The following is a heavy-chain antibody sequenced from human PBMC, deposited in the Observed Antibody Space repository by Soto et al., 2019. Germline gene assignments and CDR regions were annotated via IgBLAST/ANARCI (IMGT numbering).Heavy chain of an antibody. CDR2: ISYDGSNK. J-gene: IGHJ3*02. CDR1: GFTFSSYA. CDR3: ARDGRRDGYNFGAFDI. D-gene: IGHD5-12*01. Sequence: PGGSLRLSCAASGFTFSSYAMHWVRQAPGKGLEWVAVISYDGSNKYYADSVKGRFTISRDNSKNTLYLQMNSLRAEDTAVYYCARDGRRDGYNFGAFDIWGQETMVTVSS. V-gene: IGHV3-30-3*01.